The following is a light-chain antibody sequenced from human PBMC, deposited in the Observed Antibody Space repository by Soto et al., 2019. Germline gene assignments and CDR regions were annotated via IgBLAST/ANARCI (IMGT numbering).Light chain of an antibody. CDR2: AAS. Sequence: DIPMTQSPSSLSASVGDRVTITCRASQSISSYLNWYQQKPGKAPKLLIYAASSLQSGVPSRFSGSVSGTDFTLTTSSLQPEDFATYYCQQSYSTPPVTFGQGTRLEIK. CDR3: QQSYSTPPVT. V-gene: IGKV1-39*01. J-gene: IGKJ5*01. CDR1: QSISSY.